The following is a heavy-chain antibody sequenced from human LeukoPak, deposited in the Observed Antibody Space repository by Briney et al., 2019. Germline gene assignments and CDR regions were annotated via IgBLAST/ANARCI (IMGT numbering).Heavy chain of an antibody. D-gene: IGHD5-24*01. CDR2: IDINSGGT. CDR1: GYTXTGHY. V-gene: IGHV1-2*02. J-gene: IGHJ4*02. CDR3: ATNRVGSSFDY. Sequence: GASVKVSCKASGYTXTGHYMHWVRQAPGQGLEWMGRIDINSGGTTFAHHFQGRVTLTRDTSISTGYMELSGLTSDDTAVYYCATNRVGSSFDYWGQGTLVSVSS.